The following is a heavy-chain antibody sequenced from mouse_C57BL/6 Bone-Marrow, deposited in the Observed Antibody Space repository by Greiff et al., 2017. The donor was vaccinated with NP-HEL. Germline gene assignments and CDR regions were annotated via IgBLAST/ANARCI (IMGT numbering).Heavy chain of an antibody. CDR3: ARSYPPNAMDY. CDR2: INPSSGYT. Sequence: QVQLQQSGAELARPGASVKMSCKASGYTFTSYTMHWVKQRPGQGLEWIGYINPSSGYTKYNQKFKDKATLTADKSSSTAYMQLSSLTSEDSAVYYCARSYPPNAMDYWGQGTSVTVSS. J-gene: IGHJ4*01. CDR1: GYTFTSYT. V-gene: IGHV1-4*01. D-gene: IGHD2-10*01.